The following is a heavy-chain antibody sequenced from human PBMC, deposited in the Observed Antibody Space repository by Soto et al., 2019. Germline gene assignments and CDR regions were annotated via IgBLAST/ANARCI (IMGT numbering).Heavy chain of an antibody. D-gene: IGHD4-17*01. CDR1: GFTFSSYA. Sequence: PGGSLRLSCAASGFTFSSYAMHWVRQAPGKGLEWVAVISYDGSNKYYADSVKGRFTISRDNSKNTLYLQMNSLRAEDTAAYYCARSFYGDYILMSYWGQGTLVTVSS. V-gene: IGHV3-30-3*01. J-gene: IGHJ4*02. CDR3: ARSFYGDYILMSY. CDR2: ISYDGSNK.